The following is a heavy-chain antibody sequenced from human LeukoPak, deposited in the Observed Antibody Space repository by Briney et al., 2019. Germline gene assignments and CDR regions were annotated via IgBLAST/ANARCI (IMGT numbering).Heavy chain of an antibody. CDR3: ARSAIFTPFDY. V-gene: IGHV3-53*01. CDR1: GFTVSSNY. Sequence: GGSLRLSSAASGFTVSSNYMSWVRQAPGKGLEWVSVIYSGGSTYYADSVKGRFTISRDNSKNTLYLQMNSLRAEDTAVYYCARSAIFTPFDYWGQGTLVTVSS. D-gene: IGHD3-9*01. CDR2: IYSGGST. J-gene: IGHJ4*02.